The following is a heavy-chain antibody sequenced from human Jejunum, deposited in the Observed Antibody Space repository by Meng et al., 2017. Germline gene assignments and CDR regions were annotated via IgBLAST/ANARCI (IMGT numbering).Heavy chain of an antibody. D-gene: IGHD6-25*01. Sequence: GESLKISCAASGFTFSSYIMTWVRQAPGKGLQWVSAISGTSRSTYYADSVKGRFTISRDNSKNTLYLQMNSLRPDDTAIYYCAKEGGRGLDFDYWGQGTLVTVSS. CDR3: AKEGGRGLDFDY. CDR1: GFTFSSYI. CDR2: ISGTSRST. V-gene: IGHV3-23*01. J-gene: IGHJ4*02.